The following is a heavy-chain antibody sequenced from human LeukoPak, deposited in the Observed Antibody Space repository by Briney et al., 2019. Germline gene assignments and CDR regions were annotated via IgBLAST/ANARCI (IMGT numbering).Heavy chain of an antibody. CDR3: ARGARLIAAAPGGDY. J-gene: IGHJ4*02. CDR1: GFTFSSYN. Sequence: GGSLRLSCAASGFTFSSYNMNWVRQAPGKGLEWVSSISSSSSYIYYADSVKGRFTISRDNAKNSLYLQMNSLRAEDTAVYYCARGARLIAAAPGGDYWGQGTLVTVSS. D-gene: IGHD6-13*01. V-gene: IGHV3-21*01. CDR2: ISSSSSYI.